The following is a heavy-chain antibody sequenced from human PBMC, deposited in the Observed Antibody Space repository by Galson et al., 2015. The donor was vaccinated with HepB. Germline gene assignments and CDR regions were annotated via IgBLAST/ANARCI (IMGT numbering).Heavy chain of an antibody. V-gene: IGHV3-23*01. CDR1: GFTFSSYA. D-gene: IGHD3-3*01. Sequence: SLRLSCAASGFTFSSYAMSWVRKAPGKGLEWVSAISGSGGSTYYADSVKGRFTISRDNSKNTLYLQMNSLRAEDTAVYYCANDLEWLLYRLRWFDYWGQGTLVTVSS. CDR3: ANDLEWLLYRLRWFDY. J-gene: IGHJ4*02. CDR2: ISGSGGST.